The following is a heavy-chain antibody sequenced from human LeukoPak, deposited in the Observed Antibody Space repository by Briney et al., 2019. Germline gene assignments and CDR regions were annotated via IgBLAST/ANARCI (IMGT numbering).Heavy chain of an antibody. V-gene: IGHV3-74*01. CDR1: GFTFSSYW. Sequence: GGSLRLSCAASGFTFSSYWMHWVRQAPGKGLVWVSRINSDGSSTSYADSVKGRFTISRDNAKNTLYLQMNSLRAEDTAVYYCARGYDYDILTGYFDYWGQGTLVTVSS. J-gene: IGHJ4*02. D-gene: IGHD3-9*01. CDR2: INSDGSST. CDR3: ARGYDYDILTGYFDY.